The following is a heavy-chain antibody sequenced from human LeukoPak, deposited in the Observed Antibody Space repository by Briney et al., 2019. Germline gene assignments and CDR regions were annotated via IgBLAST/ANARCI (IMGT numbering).Heavy chain of an antibody. CDR3: AREGASSSFGY. Sequence: QAGGSLRLSCAASTFTFSNYWMSWVRQAPGKGLEWVANIKQDGSEKYYVDSVKGRFTISRDNAKTSLYLQMNSLRAEDTAVYYCAREGASSSFGYWGQGTLVTVSS. CDR1: TFTFSNYW. CDR2: IKQDGSEK. J-gene: IGHJ4*02. D-gene: IGHD6-13*01. V-gene: IGHV3-7*03.